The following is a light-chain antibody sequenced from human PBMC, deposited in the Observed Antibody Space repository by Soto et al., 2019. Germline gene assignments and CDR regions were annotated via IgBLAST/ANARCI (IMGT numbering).Light chain of an antibody. CDR3: QQYYSTPRT. CDR2: WAS. Sequence: DIQMTQSPSSLSASVGDRVTITCRASQGIGTDLGWYRQKPGRAPELLIYWASTRESGVPDRFSGSGSGTDFTLTISSLQAEDVAVYYCQQYYSTPRTFGQGTKVDIK. V-gene: IGKV1-27*01. J-gene: IGKJ1*01. CDR1: QGIGTD.